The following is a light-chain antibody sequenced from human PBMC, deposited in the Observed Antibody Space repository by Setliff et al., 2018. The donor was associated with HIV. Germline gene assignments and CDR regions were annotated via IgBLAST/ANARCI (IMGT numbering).Light chain of an antibody. V-gene: IGLV2-14*03. CDR1: SNDIGGYKY. CDR2: DVS. CDR3: SSYTSSTTYV. J-gene: IGLJ1*01. Sequence: QSALTQPASVSGSPGQSITISCTGTSNDIGGYKYVSWYQQHPGNAPKLLIYDVSNRPSGISSRFSGSKSGNTASLSIPGLQAEDEADYYCSSYTSSTTYVFGSGTKVTVL.